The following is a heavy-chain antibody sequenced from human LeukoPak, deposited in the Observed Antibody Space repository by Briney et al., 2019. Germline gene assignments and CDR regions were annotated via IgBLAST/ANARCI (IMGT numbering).Heavy chain of an antibody. CDR2: ISGSGGST. CDR1: GFTFSSYA. D-gene: IGHD4-11*01. Sequence: QPGGSLRLSCVASGFTFSSYAMSWVRQAPGKGLEWVSAISGSGGSTYYADSVKGRFTISRDNSKNTLYLQMNSLRAEDTAVYYCTHHDYSISVNYWGQGTLVTVSS. V-gene: IGHV3-23*01. J-gene: IGHJ4*02. CDR3: THHDYSISVNY.